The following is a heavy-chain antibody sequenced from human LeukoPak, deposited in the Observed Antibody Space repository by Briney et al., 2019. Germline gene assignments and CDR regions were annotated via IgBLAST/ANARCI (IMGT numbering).Heavy chain of an antibody. CDR3: ARATSYTGHLGW. CDR2: IYYSGST. J-gene: IGHJ4*02. Sequence: SETLSLTCTVSGGSITNYWSWIRQSPGKGLEWIGYIYYSGSTNYNPSLKSRVTISVDTSKNQFSLSLSSVTAADTAVYYCARATSYTGHLGWWGQGTLVTVSS. CDR1: GGSITNY. D-gene: IGHD6-19*01. V-gene: IGHV4-59*08.